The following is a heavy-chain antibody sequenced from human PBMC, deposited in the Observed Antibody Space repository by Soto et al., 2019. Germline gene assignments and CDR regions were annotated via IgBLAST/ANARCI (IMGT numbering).Heavy chain of an antibody. CDR1: GFTVSSNH. Sequence: PGGSLRLSCAASGFTVSSNHMSWVRQAPGKGLEWVSLIYSGGSTYYADSVKGRFTIYRDNSKNTLYLQMNSLRADDTAVYYCARDVNFDYWGQGTLVTVSS. CDR3: ARDVNFDY. J-gene: IGHJ4*02. V-gene: IGHV3-66*01. CDR2: IYSGGST.